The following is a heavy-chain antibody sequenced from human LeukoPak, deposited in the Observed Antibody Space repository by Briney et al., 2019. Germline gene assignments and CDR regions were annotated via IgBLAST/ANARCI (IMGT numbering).Heavy chain of an antibody. J-gene: IGHJ5*02. CDR2: INHSGST. V-gene: IGHV4-34*01. Sequence: PSETLSLTRAVYGGSFSGYYWSWIRQPPGKGLEWIGEINHSGSTNYNPSLKSRVTISVDTSKNQFSLKLSSVTAADTAVYYCARHPSPSYYGSGSYRNWFDPWGQGTLVTVSS. CDR3: ARHPSPSYYGSGSYRNWFDP. CDR1: GGSFSGYY. D-gene: IGHD3-10*01.